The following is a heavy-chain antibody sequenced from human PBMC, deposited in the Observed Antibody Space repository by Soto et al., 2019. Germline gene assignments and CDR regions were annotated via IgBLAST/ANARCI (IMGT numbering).Heavy chain of an antibody. CDR2: VYHTGNT. CDR3: AREQYHWTI. J-gene: IGHJ4*02. V-gene: IGHV4-59*01. D-gene: IGHD1-20*01. Sequence: PSETLSLTCTVSGVSITPYYWTWIRHPPGKGLEWIGYVYHTGNTYYNPSLKSRVTISLDTSKNQVSLRLKSVTAADTAVYYCAREQYHWTIWGQGTLVTISS. CDR1: GVSITPYY.